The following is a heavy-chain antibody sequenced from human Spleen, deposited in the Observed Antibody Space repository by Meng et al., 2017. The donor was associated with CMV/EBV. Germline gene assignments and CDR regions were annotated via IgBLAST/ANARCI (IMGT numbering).Heavy chain of an antibody. J-gene: IGHJ4*02. CDR3: TRDSSSWYFYFDY. D-gene: IGHD6-13*01. CDR2: INWNGGST. CDR1: GFTFDDYG. Sequence: GGSLRLSCAASGFTFDDYGMTWVRQAPGKGLEWVSGINWNGGSTGYADAVKGRFTISRDNAKNSLYLQMNSLKVEDTAVYYCTRDSSSWYFYFDYWGQGTLVTVSS. V-gene: IGHV3-20*04.